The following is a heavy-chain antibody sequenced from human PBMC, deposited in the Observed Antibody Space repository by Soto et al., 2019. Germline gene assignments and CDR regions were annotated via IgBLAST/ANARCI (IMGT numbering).Heavy chain of an antibody. D-gene: IGHD2-15*01. Sequence: EVQLVESGGGLVKPGGSLRLSCASSGFTFSSYSMNWDRQAPGKGLEWVSSISSSSSYIYYADSVKGRFTISRDNAKNSLYLQMNSLRAEDTAVYYCARAPAGWSSGGSCPYFFDYWGQGTLVTVSS. J-gene: IGHJ4*02. V-gene: IGHV3-21*01. CDR3: ARAPAGWSSGGSCPYFFDY. CDR2: ISSSSSYI. CDR1: GFTFSSYS.